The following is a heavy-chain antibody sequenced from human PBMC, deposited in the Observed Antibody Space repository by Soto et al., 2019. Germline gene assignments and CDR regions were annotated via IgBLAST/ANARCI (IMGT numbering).Heavy chain of an antibody. Sequence: TLSLTCAVSGGSLSSSDWWSRIRQPPWKGLEWIGEICHSGSTNYNQSLKRRVTISVEESKSQFSLKLSSVNAADTAVYDCAGVGGCFAYSRSWAGWWYGFDIWGEGTMV. CDR2: ICHSGST. V-gene: IGHV4-4*02. CDR1: GGSLSSSDW. J-gene: IGHJ3*02. CDR3: AGVGGCFAYSRSWAGWWYGFDI. D-gene: IGHD6-13*01.